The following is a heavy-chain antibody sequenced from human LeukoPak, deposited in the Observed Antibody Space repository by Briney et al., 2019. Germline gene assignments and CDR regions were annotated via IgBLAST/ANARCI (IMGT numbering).Heavy chain of an antibody. D-gene: IGHD1-26*01. V-gene: IGHV3-66*02. CDR1: GFTFSSYA. CDR2: IYGGGNS. Sequence: GGSLRLSCAASGFTFSSYAMSWVRQAPGKGLEWVSGIYGGGNSYYADSVTGRFTISRDNSRNTLYLQMNSLRGEDTAVYYCARELTVGATIDYWGQGTLVTVSS. J-gene: IGHJ4*02. CDR3: ARELTVGATIDY.